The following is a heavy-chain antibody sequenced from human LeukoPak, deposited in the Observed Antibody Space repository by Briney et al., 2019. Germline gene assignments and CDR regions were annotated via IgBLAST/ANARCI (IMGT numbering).Heavy chain of an antibody. J-gene: IGHJ4*02. CDR3: ARDRSSTSCFDY. V-gene: IGHV4-59*01. Sequence: SETLSLTCTVSGGSISSYYWSRIRQPPGKGLEWIGYIYYSGSTNYNPSLKSRVTISVDTSKNQFSLKLSSVTAADTAVYYCARDRSSTSCFDYWGQGTLVTVSS. CDR2: IYYSGST. CDR1: GGSISSYY. D-gene: IGHD2-2*01.